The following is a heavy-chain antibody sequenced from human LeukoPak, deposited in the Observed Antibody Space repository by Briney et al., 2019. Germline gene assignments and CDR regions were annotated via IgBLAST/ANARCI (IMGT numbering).Heavy chain of an antibody. Sequence: ASVKVSCKASGDTFSSYAISWVRQAPGQGLEWMGRIIPIFGTANYAQKFQGRVTITTDESTSTAYMELSSLKASDTAMYYCARSTRITIFGYSENYFDYWGQGTLVTVSS. CDR1: GDTFSSYA. D-gene: IGHD3-3*01. CDR2: IIPIFGTA. CDR3: ARSTRITIFGYSENYFDY. J-gene: IGHJ4*02. V-gene: IGHV1-69*05.